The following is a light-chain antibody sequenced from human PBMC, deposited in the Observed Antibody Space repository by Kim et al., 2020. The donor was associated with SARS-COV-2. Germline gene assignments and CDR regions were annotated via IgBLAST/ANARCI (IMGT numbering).Light chain of an antibody. Sequence: SYELTQPPSVSVSPGQTASIACSGDGLGHKSVFWYQQKTGQSPVVVIFEDVKRPSGIPERFSGSNSGNTATLTISGTQAMDEADYYCQTWDRSTAVFGGG. CDR2: EDV. CDR3: QTWDRSTAV. V-gene: IGLV3-1*01. J-gene: IGLJ2*01. CDR1: GLGHKS.